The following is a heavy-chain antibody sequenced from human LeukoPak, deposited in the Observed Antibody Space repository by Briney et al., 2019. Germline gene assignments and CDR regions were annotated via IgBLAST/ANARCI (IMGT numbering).Heavy chain of an antibody. J-gene: IGHJ3*02. Sequence: PSQTLSLTCTVSGGSISSGGYYWSWIRQPPGKGLEWIGYIYHSGSTYYNPSLKSRVTISVDRSKNQFSLKLSSVTAADTAVYYCARRGPFGYCSSTSCFIPPRAFDIWGQGTMVTVSS. CDR1: GGSISSGGYY. D-gene: IGHD2-2*01. CDR2: IYHSGST. CDR3: ARRGPFGYCSSTSCFIPPRAFDI. V-gene: IGHV4-30-2*01.